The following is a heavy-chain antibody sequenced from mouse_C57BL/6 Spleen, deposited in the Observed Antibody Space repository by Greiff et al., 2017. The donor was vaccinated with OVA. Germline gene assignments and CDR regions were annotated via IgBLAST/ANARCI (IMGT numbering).Heavy chain of an antibody. J-gene: IGHJ4*01. Sequence: QVQLKESGPGLVQPSQCLSISCTVSGFSLTSYGVHWVRQSPGKGLEWLGMIWSGGSTDYNAPFISRLSISKDKSKSQVYFKMNSLQSDDTAIYYCARRAVVDYYAMDYWGQGTSVTVSS. V-gene: IGHV2-2*01. CDR1: GFSLTSYG. CDR2: IWSGGST. CDR3: ARRAVVDYYAMDY. D-gene: IGHD1-1*01.